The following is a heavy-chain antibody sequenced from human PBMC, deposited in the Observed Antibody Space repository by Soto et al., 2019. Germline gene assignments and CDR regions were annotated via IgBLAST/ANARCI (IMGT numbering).Heavy chain of an antibody. Sequence: EVQLVESGGGLVQPGGSLRLSCAASGFTFSDHYMDWVRQAPGKGLEWVGRTRNKANSYTTEYAASVKGRFTISRDDSKNSLYLQMNSLKTEDTAVYYCARGTVDTAMGYYYYGMDVWGLGTTVTVSS. D-gene: IGHD5-18*01. CDR2: TRNKANSYTT. CDR3: ARGTVDTAMGYYYYGMDV. J-gene: IGHJ6*02. V-gene: IGHV3-72*01. CDR1: GFTFSDHY.